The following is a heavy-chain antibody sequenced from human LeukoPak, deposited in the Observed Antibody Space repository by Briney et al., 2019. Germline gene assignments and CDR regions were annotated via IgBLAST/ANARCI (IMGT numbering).Heavy chain of an antibody. CDR2: TYYRSKWYN. CDR1: GDSVSNNSVA. J-gene: IGHJ5*02. CDR3: ARDMDYYGSGNYYNSHWFDP. D-gene: IGHD3-10*01. V-gene: IGHV6-1*01. Sequence: SQTLSLTCAISGDSVSNNSVAWNWIRHSPSRGPEWLGRTYYRSKWYNDYAVSVKGRITINPETAKNQFSLQLNSVTPEDTAVYYCARDMDYYGSGNYYNSHWFDPWGQGTLVTVSS.